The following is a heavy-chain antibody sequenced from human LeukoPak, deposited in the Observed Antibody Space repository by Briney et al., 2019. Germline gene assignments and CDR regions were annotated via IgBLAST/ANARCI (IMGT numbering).Heavy chain of an antibody. V-gene: IGHV4-39*01. D-gene: IGHD3-16*01. CDR1: GGSISSSSYY. Sequence: PSETLSLTCTVSGGSISSSSYYWGWIRQPPGKGLEWIGSIYYSGSTYYNPSLKSRVTISVDASKNQFSLKLSSVTAADTAVYYCARQSGGLLPMVVFDYWGQGTLVTVSS. CDR2: IYYSGST. CDR3: ARQSGGLLPMVVFDY. J-gene: IGHJ4*02.